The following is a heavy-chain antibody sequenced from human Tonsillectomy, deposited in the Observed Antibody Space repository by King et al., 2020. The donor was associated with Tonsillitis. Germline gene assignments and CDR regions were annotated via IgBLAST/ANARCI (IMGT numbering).Heavy chain of an antibody. J-gene: IGHJ5*02. V-gene: IGHV4-39*07. D-gene: IGHD2-8*02. Sequence: HLQLQESGPGLVKPSETLSLSCSVSGDSIRTVNYLWGWIRQPPGQGLEWIGSILHSGSTYYNPSLRSRVTISVDTSKNRFSLKVRSVTAADTAVYYCARHRIWWSDRRSVWFDPWGQGTLVTVSS. CDR2: ILHSGST. CDR1: GDSIRTVNYL. CDR3: ARHRIWWSDRRSVWFDP.